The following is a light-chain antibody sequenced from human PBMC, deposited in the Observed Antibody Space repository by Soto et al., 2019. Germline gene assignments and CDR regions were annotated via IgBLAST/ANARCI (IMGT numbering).Light chain of an antibody. CDR3: QQYNDFSRT. J-gene: IGKJ1*01. CDR1: QTISSW. V-gene: IGKV1-5*03. Sequence: DIQMTQSPSTLSGSVGDRVTITCRDSQTISSWLAWYQQKPGKAPKLLIYKASSLESGVPSRFSGSGSGTECTLTISSLQPDDFATDYCQQYNDFSRTFGQGTKVDIK. CDR2: KAS.